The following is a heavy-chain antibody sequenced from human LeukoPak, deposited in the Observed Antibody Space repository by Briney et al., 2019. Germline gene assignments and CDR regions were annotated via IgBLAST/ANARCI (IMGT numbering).Heavy chain of an antibody. D-gene: IGHD2-21*02. V-gene: IGHV3-48*02. CDR3: ASVTEGY. CDR1: EFTFTTYS. Sequence: GGSLRLSCAASEFTFTTYSMSWVRQAPGKGLEWVSSITSISSTMYYADSVKGRFTISRDSAKNSLYLQMNSLRDEDTAVYYCASVTEGYWGQGTLVTVSS. CDR2: ITSISSTM. J-gene: IGHJ4*02.